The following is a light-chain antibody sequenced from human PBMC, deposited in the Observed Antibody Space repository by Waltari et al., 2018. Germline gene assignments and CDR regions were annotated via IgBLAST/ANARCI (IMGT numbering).Light chain of an antibody. V-gene: IGKV4-1*01. CDR2: WAS. Sequence: DIVMTLSPNSVALSLAERATIHCRSSQNILSSSDNKNYLVWYQQKPGQPPKLLISWASTRESGVPDRFSGSGSGTDFTLTISSLQAEDVAVYYCQQCYHLPSFGGGTRVEIK. J-gene: IGKJ4*01. CDR3: QQCYHLPS. CDR1: QNILSSSDNKNY.